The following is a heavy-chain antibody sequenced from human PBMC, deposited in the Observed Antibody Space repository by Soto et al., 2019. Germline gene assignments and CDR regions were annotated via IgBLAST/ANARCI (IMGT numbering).Heavy chain of an antibody. J-gene: IGHJ6*02. V-gene: IGHV3-11*01. CDR1: GFTFSDYY. D-gene: IGHD2-15*01. CDR2: ISSSGSTI. CDR3: ARGTRPDDCSGGSCYYYYGMDV. Sequence: GGSLRLSCAASGFTFSDYYMSWIRQAPGKGLEWVSYISSSGSTIYYADSVKGRFTISRDNAKNSLYLQMNSLRAEDTAVYYCARGTRPDDCSGGSCYYYYGMDVWGQGTTVTVSS.